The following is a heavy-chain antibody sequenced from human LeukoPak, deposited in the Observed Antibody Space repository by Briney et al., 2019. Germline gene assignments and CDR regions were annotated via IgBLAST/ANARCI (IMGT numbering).Heavy chain of an antibody. D-gene: IGHD3-22*01. CDR2: ISSSSSYI. Sequence: PGGSLRLSCAASGFTFSSYSMNWVRQAPGKGLEWVSSISSSSSYIYYADSVKGRFTISRDNAKNSLYLQMNNLRAEDTAVYYCARDLDIEAYYYDSSGYYPLDYWGQGTLVTVSS. J-gene: IGHJ4*02. V-gene: IGHV3-21*01. CDR3: ARDLDIEAYYYDSSGYYPLDY. CDR1: GFTFSSYS.